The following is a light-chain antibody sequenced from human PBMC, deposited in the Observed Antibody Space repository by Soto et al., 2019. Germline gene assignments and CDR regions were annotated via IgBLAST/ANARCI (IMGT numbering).Light chain of an antibody. CDR2: GAY. Sequence: EIVLTQSPGTLFLSPGERATLSCRASQSVTTQLAWYQQKPGQAPRLIIHGAYSRATGVQDRITGSGSGTDFTLTIRRLEPEDFAVYYCKQYGSLSWTFGQGTKVDI. V-gene: IGKV3-20*01. CDR3: KQYGSLSWT. CDR1: QSVTTQ. J-gene: IGKJ1*01.